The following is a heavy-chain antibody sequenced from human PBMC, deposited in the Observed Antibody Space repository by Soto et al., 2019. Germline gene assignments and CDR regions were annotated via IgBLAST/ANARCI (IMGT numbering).Heavy chain of an antibody. CDR2: ISSSSSYI. D-gene: IGHD3-3*01. V-gene: IGHV3-21*01. Sequence: LRLSCAASGFTFSSYSMNWVRQAPGKGLEWVSSISSSSSYIYYADSVKGRFTISRDNAKNSPYLQMNSLRAEDTAVYYCARDMDWSGYYIKAFDIWGQGTMVTVSS. CDR3: ARDMDWSGYYIKAFDI. J-gene: IGHJ3*02. CDR1: GFTFSSYS.